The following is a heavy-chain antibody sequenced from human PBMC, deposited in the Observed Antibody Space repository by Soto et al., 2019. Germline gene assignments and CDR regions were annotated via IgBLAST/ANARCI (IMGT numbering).Heavy chain of an antibody. CDR3: ARCPPPVENNTYAGCGFEA. CDR1: GYPFTKYD. V-gene: IGHV1-8*01. D-gene: IGHD2-2*02. Sequence: QVPLVQSGAEVKKPGASVKVSCKASGYPFTKYDINWVRQATGQGLEWMGWINPNSGNTGYSQKFQGRVTMTRNTSISTAYMDLSRPRLDDTPVYYCARCPPPVENNTYAGCGFEAWGQGTLVTVSS. CDR2: INPNSGNT. J-gene: IGHJ5*02.